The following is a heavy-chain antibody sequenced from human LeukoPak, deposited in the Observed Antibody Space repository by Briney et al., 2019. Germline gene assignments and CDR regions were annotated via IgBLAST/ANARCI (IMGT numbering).Heavy chain of an antibody. CDR3: ARDLHCGGDCYPLTY. CDR1: GFTFSSYG. V-gene: IGHV3-30*02. Sequence: GGSLRLSCAASGFTFSSYGMHWVRQAPGKGLEWVAFIRYDVSNKYYADSVKGRFTIPRDNSKNTLYLQMNSLRAEDTAVYYCARDLHCGGDCYPLTYWGQGTLVTVSS. D-gene: IGHD2-21*01. J-gene: IGHJ4*02. CDR2: IRYDVSNK.